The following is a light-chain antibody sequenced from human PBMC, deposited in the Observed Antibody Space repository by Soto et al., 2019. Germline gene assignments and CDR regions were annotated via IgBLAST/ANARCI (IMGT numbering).Light chain of an antibody. Sequence: ILMTQSPATLSVSPGERATLSCRASQRVSNNLAWYQQTPGHAPRLLIYDASTRATGIPARFSGSGSGTEFTPTISGLQSEDFAVYYCQQYNNWPPWTFGQGTKVEIK. J-gene: IGKJ1*01. CDR2: DAS. V-gene: IGKV3-15*01. CDR1: QRVSNN. CDR3: QQYNNWPPWT.